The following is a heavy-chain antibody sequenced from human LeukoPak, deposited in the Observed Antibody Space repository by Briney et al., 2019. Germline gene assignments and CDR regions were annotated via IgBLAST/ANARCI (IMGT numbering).Heavy chain of an antibody. J-gene: IGHJ4*02. CDR1: GYTFTSYG. D-gene: IGHD3-22*01. Sequence: ASVKVSCKASGYTFTSYGISWVRQAPGQGLEWMGWISAYNGNTNYTQKLQGRVTMTTDTSTSTAYMELRSLRSDDTAVYYCARVPLGYYYDSSGYLDYWGQGTLATVSS. V-gene: IGHV1-18*01. CDR3: ARVPLGYYYDSSGYLDY. CDR2: ISAYNGNT.